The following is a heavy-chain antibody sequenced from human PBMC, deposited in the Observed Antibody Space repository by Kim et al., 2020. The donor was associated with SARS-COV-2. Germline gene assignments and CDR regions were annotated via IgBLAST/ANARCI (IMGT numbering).Heavy chain of an antibody. J-gene: IGHJ5*02. CDR3: ARDGGSSWPTDWFDP. CDR2: IYYSGST. CDR1: GGSISSYY. D-gene: IGHD6-13*01. Sequence: SETLSLTCTVSGGSISSYYWSWIRQPPGKGLEWIGYIYYSGSTNYNPSLKSRVTISVDTSKNQFSLKLSSVTAADTAVYYCARDGGSSWPTDWFDPWGQGTLVTVSS. V-gene: IGHV4-59*01.